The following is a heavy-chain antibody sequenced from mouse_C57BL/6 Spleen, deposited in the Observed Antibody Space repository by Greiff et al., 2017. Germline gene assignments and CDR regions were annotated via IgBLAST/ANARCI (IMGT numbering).Heavy chain of an antibody. CDR3: ARVVTTGYYAMDY. J-gene: IGHJ4*01. Sequence: QVQLQQPGAELVKPGASVKLSCKASGYTFTSYWMHWVKQRPGQGLEWIGMIHPNSGSTNYNEKFKGKSTLTVDKSSSTAYMQLSSLTSEDSAVYYCARVVTTGYYAMDYWGQGTSVTVSA. D-gene: IGHD2-12*01. CDR1: GYTFTSYW. V-gene: IGHV1-64*01. CDR2: IHPNSGST.